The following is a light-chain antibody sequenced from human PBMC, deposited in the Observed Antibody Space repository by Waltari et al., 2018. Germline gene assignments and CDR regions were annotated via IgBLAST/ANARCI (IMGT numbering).Light chain of an antibody. CDR1: QAVSIN. V-gene: IGKV3-15*01. CDR2: SAS. CDR3: QQYNVWPFT. J-gene: IGKJ3*01. Sequence: EVVMTQSPPTLSVSPGETTTPTCRASQAVSINLAWFQQKPGQAPRLLIYSASTRAPEIPARFSGSGSGTEFTLTLSSLQSEDFAVYYCQQYNVWPFTFGPGTKVDVK.